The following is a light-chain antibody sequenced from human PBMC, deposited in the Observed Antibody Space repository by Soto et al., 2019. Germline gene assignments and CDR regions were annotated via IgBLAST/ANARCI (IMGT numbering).Light chain of an antibody. CDR3: QQYGRSLPT. CDR1: QSISNSY. J-gene: IGKJ2*01. V-gene: IGKV3-20*01. CDR2: GAS. Sequence: ENVLTQSPDILSLSPGERVTLSCRASQSISNSYLAWYQQKPGRAPRVLIYGASNRATGTPDRFSGSGSGTDFTLTISRLQPEDFALYYCQQYGRSLPTFGRGTKLEIK.